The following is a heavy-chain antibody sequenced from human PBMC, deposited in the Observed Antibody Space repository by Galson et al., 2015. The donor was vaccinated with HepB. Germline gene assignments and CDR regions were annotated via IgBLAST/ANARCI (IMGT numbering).Heavy chain of an antibody. CDR3: ARELVVPAAIWRELGFDP. Sequence: SVKVSCKASGYTFTGYYMHWVRQAPGQGLEWMGWINPNSGGTNYAQEFQGWVTMTRDTSISTAYMELSRLRSDDTAVYYCARELVVPAAIWRELGFDPLGPGNPGHRLL. J-gene: IGHJ5*02. V-gene: IGHV1-2*04. D-gene: IGHD2-2*02. CDR1: GYTFTGYY. CDR2: INPNSGGT.